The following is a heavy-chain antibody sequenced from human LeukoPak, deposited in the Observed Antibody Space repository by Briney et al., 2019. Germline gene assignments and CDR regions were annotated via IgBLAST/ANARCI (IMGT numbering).Heavy chain of an antibody. V-gene: IGHV3-30*03. D-gene: IGHD6-19*01. Sequence: GRSLRLSCAASGFTFSSYGMHWVRQAPGKGLEWVAVISYDGSNKYYADSVKGRFTISRDNSKNTLYLQMNSLRAEDTAVYYCARGIAVAGFSYWGQGTLVTVSS. CDR1: GFTFSSYG. J-gene: IGHJ4*02. CDR3: ARGIAVAGFSY. CDR2: ISYDGSNK.